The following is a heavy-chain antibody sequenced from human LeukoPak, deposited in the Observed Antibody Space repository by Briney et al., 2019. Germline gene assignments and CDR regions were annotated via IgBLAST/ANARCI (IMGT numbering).Heavy chain of an antibody. J-gene: IGHJ4*02. Sequence: SETLSLTCAVSGYSISRGYYWGWTRPPPGKGLEWIGSIYHSGSTYYNPSFKSRVTISVDTSNNQFSLKLSSVTAADTAVYYCAGAGRDIIVVPAAIEFDYWGQGTLGTVSS. D-gene: IGHD2-2*01. CDR3: AGAGRDIIVVPAAIEFDY. V-gene: IGHV4-38-2*01. CDR1: GYSISRGYY. CDR2: IYHSGST.